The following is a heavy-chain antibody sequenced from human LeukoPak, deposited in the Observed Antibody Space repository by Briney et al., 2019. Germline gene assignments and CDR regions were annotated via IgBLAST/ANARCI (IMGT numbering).Heavy chain of an antibody. V-gene: IGHV1-8*01. CDR2: MNPNSSNT. CDR1: GYTFTSYD. CDR3: ARDTRGTGWFGELFRLPTTDSSYP. J-gene: IGHJ4*02. D-gene: IGHD3-10*01. Sequence: ASVKVSCKASGYTFTSYDINWVRQATGQGLEWIGWMNPNSSNTGYAQKFQGRVTMTRNTSISTPYMELSSLRSEDTAVYYCARDTRGTGWFGELFRLPTTDSSYPWGQGTLVTVSS.